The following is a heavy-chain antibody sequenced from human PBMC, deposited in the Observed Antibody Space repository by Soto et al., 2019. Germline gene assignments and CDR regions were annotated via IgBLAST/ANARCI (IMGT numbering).Heavy chain of an antibody. D-gene: IGHD1-1*01. CDR3: ATNSGGYYNYGMDV. V-gene: IGHV4-59*01. Sequence: ETLSLTCTVSGGSISSYYWSWIRQPPGKGLEWIGYIYYSGSTNYNPSLKSRVTISVDTSKNQFSLKLSSVTAADTAVYYCATNSGGYYNYGMDVWGQGTTVTVSS. CDR1: GGSISSYY. CDR2: IYYSGST. J-gene: IGHJ6*02.